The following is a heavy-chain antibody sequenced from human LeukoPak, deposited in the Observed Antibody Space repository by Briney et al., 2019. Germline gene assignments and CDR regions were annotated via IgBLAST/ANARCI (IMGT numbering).Heavy chain of an antibody. D-gene: IGHD3-16*01. Sequence: SETLSLTCTVSGGSISSSSYYWGWIRQPPGKGLEWIGSIYYSGSTYYNPSLKRRVNISVDTSKNQFSLKLSSVTAADTAVYYCARLGRGGFDDAFDIWGQGTMVTVSS. CDR1: GGSISSSSYY. CDR3: ARLGRGGFDDAFDI. J-gene: IGHJ3*02. V-gene: IGHV4-39*01. CDR2: IYYSGST.